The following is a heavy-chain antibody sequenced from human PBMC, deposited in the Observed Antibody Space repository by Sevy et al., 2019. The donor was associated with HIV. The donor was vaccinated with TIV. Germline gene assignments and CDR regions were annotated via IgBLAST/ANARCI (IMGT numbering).Heavy chain of an antibody. J-gene: IGHJ4*02. CDR2: ISSSSTI. CDR3: ARAEHFDC. V-gene: IGHV3-48*01. CDR1: GFTFSSYS. Sequence: GSLRLSCAASGFTFSSYSMNWVRQAPGKGLEWVSYISSSSTIYNADSVKGRFTISRDNAKNSLFLHMNNLRAEDTALYYCARAEHFDCWGQGTLVTVSS.